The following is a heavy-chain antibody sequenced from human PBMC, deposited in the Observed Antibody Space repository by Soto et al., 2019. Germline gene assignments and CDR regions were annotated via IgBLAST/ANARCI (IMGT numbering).Heavy chain of an antibody. CDR2: IRSKANNYAT. CDR1: GFTFSGSA. J-gene: IGHJ4*02. CDR3: TRHVSDF. Sequence: PGVSLRLACAASGFTFSGSAMRWVRQASGKGLEWVGRIRSKANNYATAYAESVKGRFTVSRDDSRNTAYLQMNSLTTEDTAVYYCTRHVSDFWGQGT. V-gene: IGHV3-73*01.